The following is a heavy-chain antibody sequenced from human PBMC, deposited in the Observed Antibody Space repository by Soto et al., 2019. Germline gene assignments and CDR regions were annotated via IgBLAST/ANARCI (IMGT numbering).Heavy chain of an antibody. Sequence: GGSLRLSCAASGFTFRSYSMNWVRQAPGRGLEWVSSISSSSSYIYYADSVKGRFTISRDNAKNSLYLQMNSLRAEDTAVYYCARGYPCSGGSCYPNYYYYYMDVWGKGTTVTVSS. CDR1: GFTFRSYS. CDR2: ISSSSSYI. J-gene: IGHJ6*03. V-gene: IGHV3-21*01. CDR3: ARGYPCSGGSCYPNYYYYYMDV. D-gene: IGHD2-15*01.